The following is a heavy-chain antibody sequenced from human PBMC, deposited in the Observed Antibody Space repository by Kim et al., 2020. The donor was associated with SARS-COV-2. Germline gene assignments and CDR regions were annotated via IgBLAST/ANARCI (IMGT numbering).Heavy chain of an antibody. D-gene: IGHD3-16*01. CDR3: VRGFGAEIDY. V-gene: IGHV3-23*01. Sequence: GGSLRLSCAASGFRFRSHAMSWVRQAPGKGLQWAAGISVGGDKSYHPDSVRGRFSVFSDDSQNKLSLQLDNLRSDATARYYCVRGFGAEIDYWGPGT. CDR2: ISVGGDKS. CDR1: GFRFRSHA. J-gene: IGHJ4*02.